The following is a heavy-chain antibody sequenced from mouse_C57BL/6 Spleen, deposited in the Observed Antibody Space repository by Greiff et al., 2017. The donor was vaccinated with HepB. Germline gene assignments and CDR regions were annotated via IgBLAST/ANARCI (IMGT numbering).Heavy chain of an antibody. CDR3: ARQDTTVVATWGDAMDY. Sequence: EVMLVESGGGLVQPGGSLKLSCAASGFTFNDYYMYWVRQTPEKRLEWVAYISNGGGSTYYPDTVKGRFTISRDNAKNTLYLQMSRLKSEDTAMYYCARQDTTVVATWGDAMDYWGQGTSVTVSS. CDR2: ISNGGGST. J-gene: IGHJ4*01. V-gene: IGHV5-12*01. CDR1: GFTFNDYY. D-gene: IGHD1-1*01.